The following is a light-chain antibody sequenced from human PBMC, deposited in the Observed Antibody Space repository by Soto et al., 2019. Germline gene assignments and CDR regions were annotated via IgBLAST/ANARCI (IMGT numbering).Light chain of an antibody. CDR2: SAA. J-gene: IGKJ3*01. CDR3: HQSYTAPFT. Sequence: DFQMTPSPSSLSASVGDRVSITCRASQSIGTSLNWYQQKPGKAPKLLIYSAATLKGGGPSRFSGSGSGTDFTLTISSLQPEDFATYYCHQSYTAPFTFGPGTKVDVK. CDR1: QSIGTS. V-gene: IGKV1-39*01.